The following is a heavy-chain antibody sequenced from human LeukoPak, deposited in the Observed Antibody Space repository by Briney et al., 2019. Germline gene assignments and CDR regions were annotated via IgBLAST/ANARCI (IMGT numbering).Heavy chain of an antibody. J-gene: IGHJ3*02. V-gene: IGHV3-11*04. CDR2: ISNSGTKI. CDR1: GFTFGDYY. Sequence: PGGSLRLSCAASGFTFGDYYMTWIRQAPGKGLEWVSYISNSGTKIYNADSVKGRFTISRDNAKNTLYLQMNSLRAEDTAMYYCARAFNDAFDIWGQGTMVTVSS. CDR3: ARAFNDAFDI.